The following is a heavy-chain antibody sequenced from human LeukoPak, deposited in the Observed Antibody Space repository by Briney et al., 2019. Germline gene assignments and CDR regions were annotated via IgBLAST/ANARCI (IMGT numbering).Heavy chain of an antibody. V-gene: IGHV4-4*07. CDR1: GGSISSYY. D-gene: IGHD3-22*01. CDR3: ARERNYYDSSGYNDAFDI. Sequence: SEALSLTCPVSGGSISSYYWSWIRQPAGKGLEWIGRIYTSGSTNYNPSLKSRVTMSVDTSKNQFSLKLSSVTAADTAVYYCARERNYYDSSGYNDAFDIWGQGTMVTVSS. CDR2: IYTSGST. J-gene: IGHJ3*02.